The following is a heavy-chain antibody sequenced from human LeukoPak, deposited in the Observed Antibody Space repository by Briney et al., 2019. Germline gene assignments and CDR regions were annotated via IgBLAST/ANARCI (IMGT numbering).Heavy chain of an antibody. CDR2: ISYDGSNK. D-gene: IGHD3-22*01. J-gene: IGHJ4*02. CDR3: AKDYYDSSGYYYTFGTADY. Sequence: GGSLRLSCAASGFTFSSYAMHWVRQAPGKGLEWVAVISYDGSNKYYADSVKGRFTIPRDNSKNTLYLQMNSLRAEDTAVYYCAKDYYDSSGYYYTFGTADYWGQGTLVTVSS. CDR1: GFTFSSYA. V-gene: IGHV3-30*04.